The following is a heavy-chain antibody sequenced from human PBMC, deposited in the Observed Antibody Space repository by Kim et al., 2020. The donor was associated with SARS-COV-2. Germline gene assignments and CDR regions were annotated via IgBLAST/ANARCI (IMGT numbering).Heavy chain of an antibody. CDR1: GGSFSGYY. V-gene: IGHV4-34*01. CDR3: ARGGEQWPYFDY. Sequence: SETLSLTCAVYGGSFSGYYWSWIRQPPGKGLEWIGEINHSGSTNYNPSLKSRVTISVDTSKNQFSLKLSSVTAADTAVYYCARGGEQWPYFDYWGQGTLVTVSS. J-gene: IGHJ4*02. D-gene: IGHD6-19*01. CDR2: INHSGST.